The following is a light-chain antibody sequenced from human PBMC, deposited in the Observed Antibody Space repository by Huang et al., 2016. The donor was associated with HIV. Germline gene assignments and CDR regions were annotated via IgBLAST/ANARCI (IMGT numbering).Light chain of an antibody. V-gene: IGKV3-15*01. J-gene: IGKJ2*01. CDR2: GAS. CDR3: QQYNKWPPYT. CDR1: ESILRN. Sequence: VMTQSPATLSVSPGERATLSCRASESILRNLAWYQQRPGQPPRLLIYGASVRSHGIPERVRGSRSGTEFSLTCSSLQSEDFAVYYCQQYNKWPPYTYGQGTKLEIK.